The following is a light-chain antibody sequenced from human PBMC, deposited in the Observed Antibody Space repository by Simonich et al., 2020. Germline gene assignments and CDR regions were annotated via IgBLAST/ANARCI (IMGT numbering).Light chain of an antibody. Sequence: QSALTKPASVSGSPGQSINISCTGTSSDGGGYNYVSWYQQHPGKAHKLRIYDVMKAPSGVSNRFSGSKAGNTAPLPISGLQAVDEADYYCISYTSSSTWVFGGGTKLTVL. V-gene: IGLV2-14*01. CDR3: ISYTSSSTWV. CDR1: SSDGGGYNY. CDR2: DVM. J-gene: IGLJ3*02.